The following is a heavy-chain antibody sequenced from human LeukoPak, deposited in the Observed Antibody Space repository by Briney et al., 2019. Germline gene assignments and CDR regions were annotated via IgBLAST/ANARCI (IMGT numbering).Heavy chain of an antibody. CDR3: ARSPYSSGWFKQEYYFDY. Sequence: SETLSLTCTVSGGSISSYYWSWIRQPPGKGLGWIGYIYYSGSTNYNPSLKSRVTISVDTSKNQFSLKLSSVTAADTAVYYCARSPYSSGWFKQEYYFDYWGQGTLVTVSS. D-gene: IGHD6-19*01. V-gene: IGHV4-59*08. CDR2: IYYSGST. J-gene: IGHJ4*02. CDR1: GGSISSYY.